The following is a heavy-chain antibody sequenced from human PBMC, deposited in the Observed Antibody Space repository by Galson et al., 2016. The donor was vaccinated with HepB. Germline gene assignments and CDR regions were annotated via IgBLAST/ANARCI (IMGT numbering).Heavy chain of an antibody. D-gene: IGHD1-26*01. CDR1: GFTFSSHW. V-gene: IGHV3-74*01. Sequence: SLRLSCAASGFTFSSHWMHWVRQAPGKGLVWVSRINTDGSSTSYADSVKGRFIISRDNAKNTLYLQMNSLRAEDTAVYYCARGGSRPIDYWGQGSLVTVSS. CDR3: ARGGSRPIDY. CDR2: INTDGSST. J-gene: IGHJ4*02.